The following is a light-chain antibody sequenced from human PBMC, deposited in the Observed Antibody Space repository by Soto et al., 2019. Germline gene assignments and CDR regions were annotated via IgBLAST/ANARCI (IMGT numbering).Light chain of an antibody. CDR3: SSYTSSRTPL. Sequence: QSVLTQPASVSGSPGQSITISCTGTNTDVGKYNLVSWYQQHPDKAPKLMIYEDSKRPSGVSNRFSGSKSGNTASLTISGLQAEDEADYYCSSYTSSRTPLFGTGPTVTVL. CDR2: EDS. V-gene: IGLV2-14*02. J-gene: IGLJ1*01. CDR1: NTDVGKYNL.